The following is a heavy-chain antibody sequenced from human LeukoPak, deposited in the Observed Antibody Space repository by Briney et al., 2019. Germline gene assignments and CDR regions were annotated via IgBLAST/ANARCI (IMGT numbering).Heavy chain of an antibody. CDR3: ARGGSSFDY. J-gene: IGHJ4*02. V-gene: IGHV4-59*02. CDR2: IYYSGST. D-gene: IGHD6-6*01. Sequence: PETMSLTSASYGGAVSSHWWGWIRQPPRKGLEWIGYIYYSGSTNYNPSLKSRVTISVDTSKNQFSLKLSSVTAADTAVYYCARGGSSFDYWGQGTLVTVSS. CDR1: GGAVSSHW.